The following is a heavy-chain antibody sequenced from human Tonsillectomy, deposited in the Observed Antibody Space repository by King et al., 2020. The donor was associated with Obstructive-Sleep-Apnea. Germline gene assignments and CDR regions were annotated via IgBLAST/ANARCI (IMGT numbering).Heavy chain of an antibody. D-gene: IGHD3-22*01. J-gene: IGHJ3*02. CDR1: GFTVSSNY. V-gene: IGHV3-66*01. CDR2: IYSGGST. Sequence: EVQLVESGGGLVQPGGSLRLSCAASGFTVSSNYMSWVRQAPGKGLEWVSVIYSGGSTYYADSVKGRFTISRDNSKNALYLQMNSLRAEDTAIYYCASDSHYYDSSGYLGDAFDIWGQGTMVTVSS. CDR3: ASDSHYYDSSGYLGDAFDI.